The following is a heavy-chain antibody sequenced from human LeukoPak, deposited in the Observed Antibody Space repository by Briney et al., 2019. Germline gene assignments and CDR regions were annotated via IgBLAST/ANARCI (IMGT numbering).Heavy chain of an antibody. CDR2: VSYDGGSE. J-gene: IGHJ4*02. V-gene: IGHV3-30*09. CDR3: ASNFYDVGGYYYRTPVQY. D-gene: IGHD3-22*01. CDR1: RFTFTTFSDYV. Sequence: PGKSLRLSCAASRFTFTTFSDYVMRWARQAPGKGLEWVAAVSYDGGSEYYADSVKGRFAVSRDNSKNTLYLQMRSLRPEDTAVYYCASNFYDVGGYYYRTPVQYWGQGTPVTVSS.